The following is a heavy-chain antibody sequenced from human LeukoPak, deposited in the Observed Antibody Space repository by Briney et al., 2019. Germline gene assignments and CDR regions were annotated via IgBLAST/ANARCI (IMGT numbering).Heavy chain of an antibody. D-gene: IGHD3-22*01. Sequence: SETLSLTCTVSGGSISSYYWSWIRQPPGKGLEWIGYIYYSGSTNYNPSLKSRVTISVDTSKNQFSLKLSSVTAADTAVYYCARAVYYYDSSGYYYFDYWGQGTLVTVSS. CDR3: ARAVYYYDSSGYYYFDY. CDR1: GGSISSYY. J-gene: IGHJ4*02. CDR2: IYYSGST. V-gene: IGHV4-59*01.